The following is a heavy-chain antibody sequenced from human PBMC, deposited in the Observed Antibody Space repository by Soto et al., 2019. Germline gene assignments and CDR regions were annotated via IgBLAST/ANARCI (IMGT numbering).Heavy chain of an antibody. CDR2: ISGSGGST. CDR3: AKVYYYDSSGYYYVSYYYYGMDV. J-gene: IGHJ6*02. D-gene: IGHD3-22*01. Sequence: ESGGGVVQPGRSLRLSCAASGFTFSSYAMSWVRQAPGKGLEWVSAISGSGGSTYYADSVKGRFTISRDNSKNTLYLQMNSLRAEDTAVYYCAKVYYYDSSGYYYVSYYYYGMDVWGQGTTVTVSS. V-gene: IGHV3-23*01. CDR1: GFTFSSYA.